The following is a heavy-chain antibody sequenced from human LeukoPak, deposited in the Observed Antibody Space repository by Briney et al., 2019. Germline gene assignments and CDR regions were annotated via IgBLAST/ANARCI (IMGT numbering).Heavy chain of an antibody. CDR3: ARGGYGPGSHYKY. D-gene: IGHD3-10*01. CDR2: INHSGST. V-gene: IGHV4-34*01. J-gene: IGHJ4*02. CDR1: GGSFTGYY. Sequence: SQTLSPTCAVNGGSFTGYYWSWIRQFPGKGLEWIGEINHSGSTNYNSSLKSRLTISVDTSKNQLSLKLCSVTAADTAIYYCARGGYGPGSHYKYWGQGTLVTVSS.